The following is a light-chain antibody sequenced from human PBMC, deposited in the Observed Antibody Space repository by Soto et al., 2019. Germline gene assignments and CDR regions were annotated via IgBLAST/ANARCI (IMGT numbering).Light chain of an antibody. CDR1: QSISSW. V-gene: IGKV1-5*03. CDR2: KAS. CDR3: QQYNSYPWT. J-gene: IGKJ1*01. Sequence: DIQMTQSPSTLSASVGDRVTITCRASQSISSWLAWYQQKPGKAPKLLIYKASSLESGVPSRFSGSGSGTEFTLTMSSLQPDDFAAYYCQQYNSYPWTFGQGTKVEIK.